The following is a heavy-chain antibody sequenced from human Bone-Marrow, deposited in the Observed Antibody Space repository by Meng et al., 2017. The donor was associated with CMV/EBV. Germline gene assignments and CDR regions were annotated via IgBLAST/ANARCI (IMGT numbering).Heavy chain of an antibody. D-gene: IGHD3-16*02. J-gene: IGHJ4*02. CDR3: ARVGDWGSYLEF. V-gene: IGHV4-4*07. Sequence: GSLRLSCTVSGGSISSYYWSWIRQPAGKGLEWIGRIYTSGSTNYNPSLKSRVTMSVDTSKNQFSLKLSSVTAADTAVYCCARVGDWGSYLEFWGQGALVTVSS. CDR2: IYTSGST. CDR1: GGSISSYY.